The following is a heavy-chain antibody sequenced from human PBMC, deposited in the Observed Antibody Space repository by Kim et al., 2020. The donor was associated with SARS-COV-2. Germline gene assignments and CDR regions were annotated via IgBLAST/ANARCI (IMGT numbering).Heavy chain of an antibody. CDR2: IKQDGSEK. CDR1: GFTFSSYW. CDR3: ARDVNWGSTPPYYFDY. Sequence: GGSLRLSCAASGFTFSSYWMSWVRQAPGKGLEWVANIKQDGSEKYYVDSVKGRFTISRDNAKNSLYLQMNSLRAEDTAVYYCARDVNWGSTPPYYFDYWGQGTLVTVSS. V-gene: IGHV3-7*01. J-gene: IGHJ4*02. D-gene: IGHD7-27*01.